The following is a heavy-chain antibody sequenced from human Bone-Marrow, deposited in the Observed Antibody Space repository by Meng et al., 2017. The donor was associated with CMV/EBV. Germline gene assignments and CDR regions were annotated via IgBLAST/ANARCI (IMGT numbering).Heavy chain of an antibody. CDR1: GYTFTSYY. V-gene: IGHV1-46*01. CDR2: INPSGGST. D-gene: IGHD1-26*01. CDR3: ARSWGTLGYSGSYLSPFDP. J-gene: IGHJ5*02. Sequence: ASVKVSCKASGYTFTSYYMHWVRQAPGQGLEWMGIINPSGGSTSYAQKFQGRVTMTRDTSTSTVYMELSRLRSDDTAVYYCARSWGTLGYSGSYLSPFDPWGQGTLVTFSS.